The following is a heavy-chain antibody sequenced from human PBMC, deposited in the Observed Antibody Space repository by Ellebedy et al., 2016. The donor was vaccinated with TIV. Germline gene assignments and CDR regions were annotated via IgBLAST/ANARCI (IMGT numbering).Heavy chain of an antibody. D-gene: IGHD3-3*02. CDR3: ARVPIFPHASRIYREPFDY. CDR2: INHRGDT. J-gene: IGHJ4*02. CDR1: GGSFSGYF. Sequence: MPSETLSLTCAVHGGSFSGYFWSWTRQPPGKGLDWIGEINHRGDTTYNPSLEGRFTISVDPTRTQFSLKLNSVTAADSAIYYCARVPIFPHASRIYREPFDYWGQGTLVTVSS. V-gene: IGHV4-34*01.